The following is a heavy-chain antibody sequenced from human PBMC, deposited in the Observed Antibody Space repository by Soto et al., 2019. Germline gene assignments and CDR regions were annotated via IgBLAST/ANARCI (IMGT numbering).Heavy chain of an antibody. J-gene: IGHJ4*02. Sequence: QITLKESGPTLVKPTQTLTLTCTFSGFSLSSTRVAVGWIRQPPGKALEWLALIYWDDDKRYSPFLNSRLTITKDTSKTQVVLTMTNMDPVDTATYYCAHSVVAGLVYYFDYWGQGTLVTVSS. D-gene: IGHD6-19*01. CDR2: IYWDDDK. CDR1: GFSLSSTRVA. CDR3: AHSVVAGLVYYFDY. V-gene: IGHV2-5*02.